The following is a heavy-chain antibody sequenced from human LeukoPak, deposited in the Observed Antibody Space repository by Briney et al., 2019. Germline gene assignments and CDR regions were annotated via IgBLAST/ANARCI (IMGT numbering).Heavy chain of an antibody. J-gene: IGHJ3*02. CDR3: ARVASSFSDI. Sequence: SETLSLTCTVSGDSISDFYWTWLRQPPGKGLESIGYISSSGTPTYNPSLKSRVTISADASKNQLSLIVTSVTAADTALYYCARVASSFSDIWGPGTLVIVSS. CDR2: ISSSGTP. V-gene: IGHV4-59*01. CDR1: GDSISDFY.